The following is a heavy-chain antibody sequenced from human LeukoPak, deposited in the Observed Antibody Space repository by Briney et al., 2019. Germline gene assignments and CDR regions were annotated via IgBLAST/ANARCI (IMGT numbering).Heavy chain of an antibody. V-gene: IGHV3-23*01. CDR1: GFTLSEHA. J-gene: IGHJ3*02. CDR2: ISGSGDST. CDR3: AKFGAAVGYDAFDI. D-gene: IGHD6-13*01. Sequence: GGSLRLSCAVPGFTLSEHAMSWVRQAPGEGLEWVSAISGSGDSTNYADSVKGRFTISRDNSKNTLYLQMNSLRAEDTAVYYCAKFGAAVGYDAFDIWGQGTMVTVSS.